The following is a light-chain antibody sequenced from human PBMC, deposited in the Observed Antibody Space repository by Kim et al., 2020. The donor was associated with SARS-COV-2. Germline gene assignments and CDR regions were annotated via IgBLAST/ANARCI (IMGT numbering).Light chain of an antibody. CDR1: SGSVSTSYH. Sequence: GGTVTLTCGLSSGSVSTSYHPSWYQQTPGQAPRTLIYSTKIRSSGVPDRFSGSILGNKAALTITGAQADDESDYYCVLYMGSGISVFGGGTQLTVL. CDR3: VLYMGSGISV. J-gene: IGLJ3*02. CDR2: STK. V-gene: IGLV8-61*01.